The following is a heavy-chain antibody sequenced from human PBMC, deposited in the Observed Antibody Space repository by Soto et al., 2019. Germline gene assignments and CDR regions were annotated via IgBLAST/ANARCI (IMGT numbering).Heavy chain of an antibody. CDR3: ARRRYCGGDCYSWAFDY. Sequence: GESLKISCKGSGYSFTNYWIGWVRQMPGKGLEWMGIIYPGDSDTRYSPSFQGQVTISADKSIGTAYLQWSSLKASDTAIYYCARRRYCGGDCYSWAFDYWGQGTLVTVSS. CDR2: IYPGDSDT. CDR1: GYSFTNYW. D-gene: IGHD2-21*02. J-gene: IGHJ4*02. V-gene: IGHV5-51*01.